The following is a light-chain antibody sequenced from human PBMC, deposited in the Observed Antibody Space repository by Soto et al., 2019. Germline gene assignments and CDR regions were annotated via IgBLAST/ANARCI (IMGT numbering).Light chain of an antibody. CDR3: QQYGSSPIN. CDR1: QSASSTY. Sequence: EIVLTQSPGTLSLSPGERATLSCRASQSASSTYLIWYQQKPGQAPTILIYAASTRATGIPDRFSGSGSGTDYSLTISGLEPEHFAVYYCQQYGSSPINCGQGTRAEI. V-gene: IGKV3-20*01. CDR2: AAS. J-gene: IGKJ5*01.